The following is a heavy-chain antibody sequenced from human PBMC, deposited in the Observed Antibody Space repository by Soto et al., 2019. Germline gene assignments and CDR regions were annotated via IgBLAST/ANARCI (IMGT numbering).Heavy chain of an antibody. Sequence: QVQLQQWGAGLLKPSETLSLTCAVYGGSFSGYYWSWIRQPPGNGLEWIGEINHSGSTNYNPSLKIRGTLSVDTSKIQFSVKLSSVTAAVTAVYYCARGRRRDGYLAADRYFDLCGRGTLVTVSS. CDR3: ARGRRRDGYLAADRYFDL. CDR2: INHSGST. V-gene: IGHV4-34*01. J-gene: IGHJ2*01. D-gene: IGHD5-12*01. CDR1: GGSFSGYY.